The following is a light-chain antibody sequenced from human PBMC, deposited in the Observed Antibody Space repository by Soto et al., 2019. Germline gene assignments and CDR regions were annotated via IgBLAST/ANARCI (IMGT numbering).Light chain of an antibody. CDR3: HQYGSSPAT. CDR1: QSISSY. J-gene: IGKJ1*01. Sequence: DIQMTQSPSSLSASVGDRVTITCRASQSISSYLNWYQQKPGKAPKLLIYAASSLQSGVPSRFSGSGSGTDFTLTISRLEPEDFAVYYCHQYGSSPATFGQGTKVDI. V-gene: IGKV1-39*01. CDR2: AAS.